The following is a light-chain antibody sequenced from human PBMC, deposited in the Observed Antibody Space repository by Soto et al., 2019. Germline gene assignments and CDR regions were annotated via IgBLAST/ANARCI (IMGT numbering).Light chain of an antibody. CDR1: SSDVGGYNV. CDR2: EGS. J-gene: IGLJ3*02. CDR3: CSYAGYSTPWV. V-gene: IGLV2-23*01. Sequence: QSVLTQPASVSGSPGQSITISCPGTSSDVGGYNVVSWYRQHPGKAPKLMIYEGSNRPSGVSNRFSGSKSGNTASLTISGLQAEDEADYYCCSYAGYSTPWVFGGGTKVTVL.